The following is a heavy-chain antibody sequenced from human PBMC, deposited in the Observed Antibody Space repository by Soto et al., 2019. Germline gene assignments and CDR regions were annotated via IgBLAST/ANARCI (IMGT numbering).Heavy chain of an antibody. CDR3: ARSIVVVTALDY. CDR1: GYTFTRYA. J-gene: IGHJ4*02. D-gene: IGHD2-21*02. CDR2: INAGNGNT. Sequence: ASVMVSCKTPGYTFTRYARHWVRQAPGQRLEWMGWINAGNGNTKYSQKFQGRVTITRDTSASTAYMELSSLRSEDTAVYYCARSIVVVTALDYWGQGTLVTVSS. V-gene: IGHV1-3*01.